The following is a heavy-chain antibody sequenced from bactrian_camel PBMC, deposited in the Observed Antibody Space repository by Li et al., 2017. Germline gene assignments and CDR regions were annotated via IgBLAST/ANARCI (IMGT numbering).Heavy chain of an antibody. Sequence: HVQLVESGGGSVQAGGSLRLSCTASGWTFGWRCQAWFRQAPGKEREGIAALNYGTSPVYADSVKGRFTISQDNAKNTLYLQMNSLKPEDTAMYYCAVRLNSGCPVRWADFSAWGQGTQVTVS. CDR2: LNYGTSP. J-gene: IGHJ4*01. D-gene: IGHD3*01. V-gene: IGHV3S55*01. CDR3: AVRLNSGCPVRWADFSA. CDR1: GWTFGWRC.